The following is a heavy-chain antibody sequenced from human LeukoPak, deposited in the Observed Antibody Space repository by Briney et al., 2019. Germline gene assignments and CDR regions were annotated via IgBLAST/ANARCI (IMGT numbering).Heavy chain of an antibody. V-gene: IGHV1-2*02. CDR2: INPNSGGT. CDR3: ARWPGSSHPYYFDY. D-gene: IGHD2-15*01. CDR1: GYTFTGYY. J-gene: IGHJ4*02. Sequence: ASVKVSCKASGYTFTGYYMHWVRQAPGQGLEWMGWINPNSGGTNYAQKFQGRVTMTRDTSISTAYMELSRLRSDDTAVYYCARWPGSSHPYYFDYWGQGTLVTVSS.